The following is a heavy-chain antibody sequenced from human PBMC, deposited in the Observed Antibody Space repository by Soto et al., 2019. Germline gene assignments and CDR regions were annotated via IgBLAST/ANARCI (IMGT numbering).Heavy chain of an antibody. V-gene: IGHV3-23*01. CDR2: ISGSGGST. D-gene: IGHD5-18*01. J-gene: IGHJ4*02. Sequence: EVQLLESGGGLVQPGGSLRLSCAASGFTFSSYAMSWVRQAPGKGLEWVSAISGSGGSTYYTDSVEGRFTVSRDNSKNTLHLQMNSLRDEDTALYYCAKQGYSYGYGDYWGQGTLVTVSS. CDR1: GFTFSSYA. CDR3: AKQGYSYGYGDY.